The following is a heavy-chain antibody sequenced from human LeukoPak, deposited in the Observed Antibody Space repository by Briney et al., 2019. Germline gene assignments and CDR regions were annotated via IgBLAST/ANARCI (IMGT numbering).Heavy chain of an antibody. CDR1: VFTFSNYS. CDR3: VRQYCSGGDCYFFD. Sequence: TGGCLRLSCTASVFTFSNYSMHWVRQAPCKGLEWVVLIWYDGNNKYYADSVKGRFTISRDNSKNTLYLQMNSLRAEDTALYYCVRQYCSGGDCYFFDWGQGTLVTVSS. CDR2: IWYDGNNK. J-gene: IGHJ4*02. V-gene: IGHV3-33*01. D-gene: IGHD2-15*01.